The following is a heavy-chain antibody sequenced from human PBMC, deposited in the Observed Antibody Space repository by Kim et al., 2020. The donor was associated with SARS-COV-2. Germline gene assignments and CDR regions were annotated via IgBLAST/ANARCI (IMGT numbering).Heavy chain of an antibody. CDR2: ISGSGGST. V-gene: IGHV3-23*01. CDR3: AKDQQLVSWLVTLYYYGMDV. D-gene: IGHD6-13*01. CDR1: GFTFSSYA. Sequence: GGSLRLSCAASGFTFSSYAMSWVRQAPGKGLEWVSAISGSGGSTYYADSVKGRFTISRDNSKNTLYLQMNSLRAEDTAVYYCAKDQQLVSWLVTLYYYGMDVWGQGTTVTVSS. J-gene: IGHJ6*02.